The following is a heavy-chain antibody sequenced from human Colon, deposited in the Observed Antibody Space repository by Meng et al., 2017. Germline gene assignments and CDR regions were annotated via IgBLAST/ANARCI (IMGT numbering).Heavy chain of an antibody. CDR1: GFTFSSYA. V-gene: IGHV3-23*01. D-gene: IGHD6-13*01. J-gene: IGHJ6*02. CDR3: AKEVAAAAFLYGMDV. CDR2: MSGSGGST. Sequence: GESLKISCVGSGFTFSSYAMSWVRQAPGKGLEWVSSMSGSGGSTHYADSVKGRFTISRDNSKNTLYLQMNSLRAEDTAVYYCAKEVAAAAFLYGMDVWGQGATVTVSS.